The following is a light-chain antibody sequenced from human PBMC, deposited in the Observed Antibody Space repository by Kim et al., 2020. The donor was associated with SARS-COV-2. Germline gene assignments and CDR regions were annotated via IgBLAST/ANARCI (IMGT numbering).Light chain of an antibody. CDR2: DAS. V-gene: IGKV1-33*01. Sequence: ASMRDRVTITCQASQDIKNSLNWYQQKPGKAPKLLIFDASTLETGVPSRFSGSGSGTHFTFTISTLQPEDIATYYCQQYGNLPITFGQGTRLEIK. CDR1: QDIKNS. J-gene: IGKJ5*01. CDR3: QQYGNLPIT.